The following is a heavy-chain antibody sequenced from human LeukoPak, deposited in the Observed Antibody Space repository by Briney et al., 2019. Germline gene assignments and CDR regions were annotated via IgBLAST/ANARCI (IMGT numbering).Heavy chain of an antibody. CDR1: GGSISSYY. CDR3: ARRHSSGWDYDY. D-gene: IGHD6-19*01. J-gene: IGHJ4*02. Sequence: SETLSLTCTVSGGSISSYYWSWIRQPPGKGLEGIGYIYYSGSTNYNPSLKSRVTISVDTSKNQFSLKLSSVTAADTAVYYCARRHSSGWDYDYWGQGTLVTVSS. CDR2: IYYSGST. V-gene: IGHV4-59*08.